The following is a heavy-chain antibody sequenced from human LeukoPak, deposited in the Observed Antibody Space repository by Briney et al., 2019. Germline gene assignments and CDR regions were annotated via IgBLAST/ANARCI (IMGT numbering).Heavy chain of an antibody. V-gene: IGHV3-30-3*01. CDR3: ARWDGYTEHGFDY. Sequence: GRSLRLSCAASGFTFSSYAMHWVRQAPGKGLEWVAVISYDGSNKYYADSVKGRFTISRDNSKNTLYLQMNSLRAEDTAVYYCARWDGYTEHGFDYWGQGTLVTVSS. D-gene: IGHD5-18*01. CDR1: GFTFSSYA. CDR2: ISYDGSNK. J-gene: IGHJ4*02.